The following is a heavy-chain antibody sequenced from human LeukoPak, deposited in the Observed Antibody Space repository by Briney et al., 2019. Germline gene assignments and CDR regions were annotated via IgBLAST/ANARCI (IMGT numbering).Heavy chain of an antibody. CDR3: ARYGSGSYLDSFDI. D-gene: IGHD3-10*01. CDR1: GGSISSYY. CDR2: IYTSGST. Sequence: SETLSLTCTVSGGSISSYYWSWIRQPAGKGLEWIGRIYTSGSTNYNPSLRSRVNMSIDTSKNQFSLKVISVTAADTAVYYCARYGSGSYLDSFDIWGQGTMVIVSS. V-gene: IGHV4-4*07. J-gene: IGHJ3*02.